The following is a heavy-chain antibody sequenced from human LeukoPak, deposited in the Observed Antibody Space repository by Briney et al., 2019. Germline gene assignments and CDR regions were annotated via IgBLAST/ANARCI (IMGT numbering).Heavy chain of an antibody. CDR1: GGSISSGSYY. J-gene: IGHJ4*02. CDR3: ARALYDYVWGSQVYFDY. CDR2: IYTSGST. Sequence: SETLSLTCTVSGGSISSGSYYWSWLRRPAGKGLEWIGRIYTSGSTNYNPSLKSRVTISVDTSKNQFSLKLSSVTAADTAVYYCARALYDYVWGSQVYFDYWGQGTLVTVSS. D-gene: IGHD3-16*01. V-gene: IGHV4-61*02.